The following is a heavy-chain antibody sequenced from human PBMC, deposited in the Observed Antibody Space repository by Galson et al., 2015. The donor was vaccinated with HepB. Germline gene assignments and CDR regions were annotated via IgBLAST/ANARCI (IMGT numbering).Heavy chain of an antibody. CDR1: GFKFSSYG. D-gene: IGHD4-17*01. J-gene: IGHJ4*02. CDR2: IWYDGSKK. CDR3: GKVVSSSTVNPVDS. Sequence: SLRLSCAASGFKFSSYGMNWVRQAPGKGLEWVALIWYDGSKKYYADSVKGRFSIFRDNSKNTLFLRMNNLRAEDTAVYHCGKVVSSSTVNPVDSWGQGTLVIVSS. V-gene: IGHV3-33*06.